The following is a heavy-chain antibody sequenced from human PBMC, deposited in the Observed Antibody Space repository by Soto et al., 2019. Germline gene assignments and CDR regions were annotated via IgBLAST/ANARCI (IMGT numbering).Heavy chain of an antibody. J-gene: IGHJ4*02. CDR1: GFSVSDNY. V-gene: IGHV3-53*02. Sequence: EVQLVETGGGLIQPGGSLRLSCGVSGFSVSDNYMTWVRQAPGKGLEWVSIIYSGGSSFYIDSVKDRFSVSRDTSKNTVFLQMNSLRPEDTAVYYCARRLSSWWYFGLWGQGTQVTVSS. D-gene: IGHD6-13*01. CDR3: ARRLSSWWYFGL. CDR2: IYSGGSS.